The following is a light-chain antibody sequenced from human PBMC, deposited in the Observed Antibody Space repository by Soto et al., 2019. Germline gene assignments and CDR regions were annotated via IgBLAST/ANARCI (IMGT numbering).Light chain of an antibody. CDR1: QSVSSN. Sequence: EILMTQSPATLSVSPGERATLSCRASQSVSSNLAWYQQKPGQAPRLLIYHASTRATGIPARFSGSGSGTEFTLTISSLQSEDFAVYYCQQYNKWPLTFGGGTKVEIK. V-gene: IGKV3-15*01. CDR3: QQYNKWPLT. CDR2: HAS. J-gene: IGKJ4*01.